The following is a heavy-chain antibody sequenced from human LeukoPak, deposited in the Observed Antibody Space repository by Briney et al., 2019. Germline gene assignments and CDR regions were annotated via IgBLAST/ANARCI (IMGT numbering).Heavy chain of an antibody. Sequence: GGSLRLSCAASGFTFNANWMSWVRQAPGKGVEWVANINQDGSQKYSIDSVKGGFKISRDNAENSMYLQMNRLRAEDTAVYYCARDRDGGADYWGQGTLVTVSS. D-gene: IGHD2-21*01. CDR1: GFTFNANW. J-gene: IGHJ4*02. CDR2: INQDGSQK. CDR3: ARDRDGGADY. V-gene: IGHV3-7*01.